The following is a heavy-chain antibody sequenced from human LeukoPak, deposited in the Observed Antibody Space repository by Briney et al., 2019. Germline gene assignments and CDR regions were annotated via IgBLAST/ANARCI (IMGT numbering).Heavy chain of an antibody. CDR2: INRDGGST. V-gene: IGHV3-20*01. D-gene: IGHD3-22*01. J-gene: IGHJ3*02. CDR1: GFTSDKNG. CDR3: ARSYDCSGRDAFDI. Sequence: GCLRLSCAPSGFTSDKNGMSCDRPLHENGLGGVSGINRDGGSTGYADSMNGRFTIYRDNAKNSLYLQMNSLRAEDPALYHCARSYDCSGRDAFDIWGEGTMVTVSS.